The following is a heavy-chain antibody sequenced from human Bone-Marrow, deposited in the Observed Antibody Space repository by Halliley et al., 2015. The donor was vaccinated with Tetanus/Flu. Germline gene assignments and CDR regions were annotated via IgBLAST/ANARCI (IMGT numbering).Heavy chain of an antibody. V-gene: IGHV3-7*01. Sequence: AASGFTFRSHWMTWVRQAPGKGLEWVANIEQDGSEEHYGDSVKGRFTISRDNAHDSLYLEMFSLSAEDTAVYYCVRGMNPEYWGQGTLVTVSS. J-gene: IGHJ4*02. CDR3: VRGMNPEY. CDR1: GFTFRSHW. CDR2: IEQDGSEE.